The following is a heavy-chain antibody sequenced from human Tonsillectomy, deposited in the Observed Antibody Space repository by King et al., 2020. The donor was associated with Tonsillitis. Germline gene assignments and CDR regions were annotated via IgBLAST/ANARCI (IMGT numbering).Heavy chain of an antibody. J-gene: IGHJ4*02. CDR2: IDPTNGLT. Sequence: QLVQSGAEVKKPGASIKVSCEASGYTFTNYYMHWVRQAPGQGLEWMAWIDPTNGLTNYEKKFQVRVTVTRDTFIKPVYMEMNGLTSDDSAVYYCARRWGKSFYYFDFWGQGTLVSVSS. V-gene: IGHV1-2*02. CDR3: ARRWGKSFYYFDF. CDR1: GYTFTNYY. D-gene: IGHD2/OR15-2a*01.